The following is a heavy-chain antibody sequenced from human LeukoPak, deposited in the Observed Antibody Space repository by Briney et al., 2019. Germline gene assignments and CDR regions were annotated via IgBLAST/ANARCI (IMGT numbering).Heavy chain of an antibody. V-gene: IGHV4-39*01. Sequence: SETLSLTCTVSGGSISSSSYYWGWIRQPPGKGLEWIGSIYYSGSTYYNPSLKSRVTISVDTSKNQFSLKLSSVTAADLAMYYCARVGYFPDYYMDVWGKGTTVTVSS. CDR3: ARVGYFPDYYMDV. J-gene: IGHJ6*03. D-gene: IGHD2-21*01. CDR2: IYYSGST. CDR1: GGSISSSSYY.